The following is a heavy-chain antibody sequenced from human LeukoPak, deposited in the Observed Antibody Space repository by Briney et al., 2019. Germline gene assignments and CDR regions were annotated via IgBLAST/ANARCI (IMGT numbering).Heavy chain of an antibody. Sequence: SDTLSLTCALYGGSFSGNYWTWIRQAPGKGLEWIGEISHIGDTNYNPSLKSRVTMSLDTSKNQFSLKVTSMTVADTAVYYCARDRYCSSTSCYSDYYYMDVWGKGTTVTVSS. CDR1: GGSFSGNY. CDR3: ARDRYCSSTSCYSDYYYMDV. V-gene: IGHV4-34*01. CDR2: ISHIGDT. D-gene: IGHD2-2*01. J-gene: IGHJ6*03.